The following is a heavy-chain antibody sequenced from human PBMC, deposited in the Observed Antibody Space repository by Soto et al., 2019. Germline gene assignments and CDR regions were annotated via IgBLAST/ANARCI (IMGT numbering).Heavy chain of an antibody. D-gene: IGHD2-15*01. Sequence: QITLKESGPTLVKPTQTLTLTCTFSGFSLSTSEVGVGWIRQPPGKALEWLALIYWDDDKRYSPSLKSRLTTTXXTSKNQVVLTMTNMDPVDTATYYCAHRGPGGLFDYWGQGTLVTVSS. CDR1: GFSLSTSEVG. CDR2: IYWDDDK. V-gene: IGHV2-5*02. J-gene: IGHJ4*02. CDR3: AHRGPGGLFDY.